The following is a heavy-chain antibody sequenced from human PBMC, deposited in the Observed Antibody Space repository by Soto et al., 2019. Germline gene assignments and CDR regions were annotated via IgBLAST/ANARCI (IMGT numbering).Heavy chain of an antibody. J-gene: IGHJ4*02. CDR1: GYSFTSYW. Sequence: GESLKISCKGSGYSFTSYWIGWVRQMPGKGLEWMGIIYPGDSDTRYSPSFQGQVTISADKSISTAYLQWSSLKASDTAMYYCARRFKYYDSSGPYPPFDYWGQGTLFTVSS. CDR3: ARRFKYYDSSGPYPPFDY. V-gene: IGHV5-51*01. D-gene: IGHD3-22*01. CDR2: IYPGDSDT.